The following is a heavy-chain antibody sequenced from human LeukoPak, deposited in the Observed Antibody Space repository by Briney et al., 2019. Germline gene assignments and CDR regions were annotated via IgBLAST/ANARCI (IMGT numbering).Heavy chain of an antibody. Sequence: ASVKVSCKASGYTLTSYDINWVRQATGQGLEWMGWMNPNSGNTGYAQKFQGRVTMTRNTSISTAYMELSSLRSENTAGDYCGRGFGVGNKTSHHYYVDGWGKGATVTVSS. CDR3: GRGFGVGNKTSHHYYVDG. J-gene: IGHJ6*03. D-gene: IGHD3-3*01. CDR2: MNPNSGNT. CDR1: GYTLTSYD. V-gene: IGHV1-8*01.